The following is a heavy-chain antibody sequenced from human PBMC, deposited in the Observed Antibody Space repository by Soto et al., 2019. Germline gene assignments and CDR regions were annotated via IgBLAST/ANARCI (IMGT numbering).Heavy chain of an antibody. CDR3: ARDGGAPTHPYSSSWYLMEFDP. V-gene: IGHV3-33*01. Sequence: GGSLRLSCAASGFTFSSYGMHWVRQAPGKGLEWVAVIWYDGSNKYYADSVKGRFTISRDNSKNRLYLQMNSLRAEDTAVYYCARDGGAPTHPYSSSWYLMEFDPWGQGTLVTVSS. CDR1: GFTFSSYG. J-gene: IGHJ5*02. CDR2: IWYDGSNK. D-gene: IGHD6-13*01.